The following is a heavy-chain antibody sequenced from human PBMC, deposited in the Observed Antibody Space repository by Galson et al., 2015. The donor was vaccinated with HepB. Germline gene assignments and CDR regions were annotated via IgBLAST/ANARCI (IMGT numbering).Heavy chain of an antibody. V-gene: IGHV3-21*01. D-gene: IGHD3-10*01. Sequence: SLRLSCAASGFTFSSYSMNWVRQAPGKGLEWVSSISSSSSYIYYADSVKGRFTISRDNAKNSLYLQMNSLRAEDTAVYYCASDYGSGSFQDAFDIWGQGTMVTVSS. CDR1: GFTFSSYS. CDR2: ISSSSSYI. J-gene: IGHJ3*02. CDR3: ASDYGSGSFQDAFDI.